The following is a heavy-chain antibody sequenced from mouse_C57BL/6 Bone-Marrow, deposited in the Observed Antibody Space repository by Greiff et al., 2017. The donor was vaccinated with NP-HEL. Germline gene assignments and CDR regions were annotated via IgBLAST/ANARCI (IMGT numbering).Heavy chain of an antibody. D-gene: IGHD6-5*01. V-gene: IGHV1-66*01. CDR1: GYTFTSYY. Sequence: QVQLQQSGAELVKPGASVKLSCKASGYTFTSYYIHWVKQRPGQGLEWIGWVYPGSGNTKYNEKFKGKATLTADTSSSTAYMQLSSLTSEDSAVYYCARPYLYYFDYWGQGTTLTVSS. CDR2: VYPGSGNT. J-gene: IGHJ2*01. CDR3: ARPYLYYFDY.